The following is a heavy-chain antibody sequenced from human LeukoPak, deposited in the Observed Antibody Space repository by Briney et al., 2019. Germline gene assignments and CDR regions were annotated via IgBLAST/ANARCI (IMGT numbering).Heavy chain of an antibody. CDR1: GYTLTRYF. V-gene: IGHV1-46*01. J-gene: IGHJ4*02. D-gene: IGHD1-26*01. Sequence: ASAKVSCKASGYTLTRYFIHWVRQAPGQGLEWMGIINPNGGSTSYPQKFQGRVTMTRDTSTNTVYMELSSLKSEDTAVYYCAREGPQGWEGPLNDYWGQGTLVTVSS. CDR2: INPNGGST. CDR3: AREGPQGWEGPLNDY.